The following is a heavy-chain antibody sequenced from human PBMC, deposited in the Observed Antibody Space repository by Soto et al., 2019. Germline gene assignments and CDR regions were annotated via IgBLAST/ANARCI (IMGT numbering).Heavy chain of an antibody. D-gene: IGHD3-10*01. CDR2: INAGNGNT. CDR3: ARDSILDYYGSGSYYRD. Sequence: QVQLVQSGAEVKKPGASVKVSCKASGYTFTSYAMHWVRQAPGQRLEWMGWINAGNGNTKYSQKFQGRVTITRDTSASTAYMELSSLRSEDTAVYYCARDSILDYYGSGSYYRDWGQGTLVTVSS. J-gene: IGHJ4*02. V-gene: IGHV1-3*01. CDR1: GYTFTSYA.